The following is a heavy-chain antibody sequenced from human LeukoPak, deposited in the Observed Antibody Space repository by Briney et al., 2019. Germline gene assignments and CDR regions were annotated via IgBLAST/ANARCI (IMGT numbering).Heavy chain of an antibody. CDR1: GFTFSDNY. D-gene: IGHD3-22*01. J-gene: IGHJ4*02. V-gene: IGHV3-11*01. CDR3: ARQYYHSSGYYYGDDY. Sequence: GGSLRLSCAASGFTFSDNYMSWIRQAPGKGLEWISYISRGGSTLYYVDSVKGRFTISRDNAKNSLYLQMNSLRAEDTAVYYCARQYYHSSGYYYGDDYWGQGTLVTVSS. CDR2: ISRGGSTL.